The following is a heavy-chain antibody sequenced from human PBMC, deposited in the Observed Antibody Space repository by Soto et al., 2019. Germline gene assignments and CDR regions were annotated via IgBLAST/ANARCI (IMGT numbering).Heavy chain of an antibody. J-gene: IGHJ4*02. V-gene: IGHV3-30-3*01. CDR2: ISYDGSNK. Sequence: GVLRLTCAASGFTFSSYAMHWVRQAPGKGLEWVAVISYDGSNKYYADSVKGRFTISRDNSKNTLYLQMNSLRAEDTAVYYCARDGGGRLNYYGSGSYMGPPDYWGQGTLVTVSS. D-gene: IGHD3-10*01. CDR1: GFTFSSYA. CDR3: ARDGGGRLNYYGSGSYMGPPDY.